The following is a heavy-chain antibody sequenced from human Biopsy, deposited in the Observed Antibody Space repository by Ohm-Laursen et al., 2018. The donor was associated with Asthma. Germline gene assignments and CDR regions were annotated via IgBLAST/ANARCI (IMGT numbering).Heavy chain of an antibody. D-gene: IGHD3-22*01. CDR3: ARSYDTDSYPVLVLDY. Sequence: GSSVKVSCKASGGSFSNFAFSWVRQAPGHGLKWMGTILTKFDITSYAEKFQGRVTITADKSTSTTYMELSRLRSEDTAVYYCARSYDTDSYPVLVLDYWGQGTLVTVSS. CDR2: ILTKFDIT. V-gene: IGHV1-69*04. CDR1: GGSFSNFA. J-gene: IGHJ4*02.